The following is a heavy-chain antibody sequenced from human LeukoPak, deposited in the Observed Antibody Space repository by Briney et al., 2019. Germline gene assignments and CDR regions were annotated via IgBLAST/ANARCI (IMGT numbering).Heavy chain of an antibody. Sequence: SETLSLTCTVSGYSITSGYNWAWIRQPPGKVLEWIGSIYHSGSAYYNPSLKSRVTISVDTSKNQYSLKLSSVTAADTAVYYCVRYCSSTTCYTRAVDYWGQGTLVTVSS. J-gene: IGHJ4*02. CDR3: VRYCSSTTCYTRAVDY. D-gene: IGHD2-2*02. CDR2: IYHSGSA. CDR1: GYSITSGYN. V-gene: IGHV4-38-2*02.